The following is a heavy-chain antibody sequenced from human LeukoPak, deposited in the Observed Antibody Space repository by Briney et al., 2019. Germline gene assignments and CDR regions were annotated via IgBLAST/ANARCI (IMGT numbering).Heavy chain of an antibody. J-gene: IGHJ4*02. CDR3: ARDEAVDTVMGPPFDY. Sequence: ASVKVSCKASGGTFSSDAISWVRQAPGQGLEWMGRIIPILGIANYAQKFQGRVTITADRSTSTAYMEVISLRSEDTAVYYCARDEAVDTVMGPPFDYWGQGTLVTVSS. CDR1: GGTFSSDA. D-gene: IGHD5-18*01. V-gene: IGHV1-69*04. CDR2: IIPILGIA.